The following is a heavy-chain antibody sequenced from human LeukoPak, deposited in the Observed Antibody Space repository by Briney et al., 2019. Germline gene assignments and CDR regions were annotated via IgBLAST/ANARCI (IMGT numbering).Heavy chain of an antibody. D-gene: IGHD2-15*01. CDR3: ARDLGYCSGGSCYSGYFQH. CDR1: GGSISSYY. CDR2: IYYSGST. J-gene: IGHJ1*01. V-gene: IGHV4-59*01. Sequence: SETLSLTCTVSGGSISSYYWSWLRQPPGKGLELIGYIYYSGSTNYNPSLKSRVTISVDTSKNQFSLKLSSVTAADTAVYYCARDLGYCSGGSCYSGYFQHWGQGTLVTVSS.